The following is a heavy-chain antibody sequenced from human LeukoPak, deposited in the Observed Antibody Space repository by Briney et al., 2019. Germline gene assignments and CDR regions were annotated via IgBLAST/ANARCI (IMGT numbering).Heavy chain of an antibody. CDR3: ARGHSSSWTTAGY. CDR2: MNPNSGNT. D-gene: IGHD6-13*01. V-gene: IGHV1-8*02. Sequence: ASVKVSCKASGYTFTGYYMHWVRQATGQGLEWMGWMNPNSGNTGYAQKFQGRVTMTRNTSISTAYMELSSLRSEDTAVYYCARGHSSSWTTAGYWGQGTLVTVSS. CDR1: GYTFTGYY. J-gene: IGHJ4*02.